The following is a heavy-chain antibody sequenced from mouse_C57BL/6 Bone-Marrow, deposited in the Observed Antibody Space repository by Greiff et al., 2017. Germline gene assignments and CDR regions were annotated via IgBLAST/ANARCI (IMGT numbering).Heavy chain of an antibody. D-gene: IGHD2-1*01. CDR2: IYPRSGNT. V-gene: IGHV1-81*01. CDR1: GYTFTSYG. CDR3: ARFSYGNYFYAMDY. Sequence: QVQLQQSGAELARPGASVKLSCKASGYTFTSYGISWVKQRTGQGLEWIGEIYPRSGNTYYNEKFKGKATLTADKSSSTAYMEIRSLTSEDSAVYVCARFSYGNYFYAMDYWGQGTSVTVSS. J-gene: IGHJ4*01.